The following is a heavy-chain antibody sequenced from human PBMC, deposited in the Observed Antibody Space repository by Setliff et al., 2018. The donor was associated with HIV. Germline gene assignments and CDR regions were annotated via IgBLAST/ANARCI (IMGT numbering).Heavy chain of an antibody. CDR3: ARGGTSSNWFDP. V-gene: IGHV4-59*01. CDR2: IYNTETT. Sequence: SETLSLTCIVSGAPISSGAWSWIRQPPGKGLQWIGFIYNTETTNYNPSLKSRVTISLDTSKNQFSLKLTSLTAADTAVYYCARGGTSSNWFDPWGQGTLVTVSS. J-gene: IGHJ5*02. CDR1: GAPISSGA. D-gene: IGHD2-2*01.